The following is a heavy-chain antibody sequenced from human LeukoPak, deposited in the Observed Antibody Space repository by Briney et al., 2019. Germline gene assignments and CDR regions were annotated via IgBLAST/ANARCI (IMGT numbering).Heavy chain of an antibody. J-gene: IGHJ4*02. Sequence: PGGSLRLSCAASGFTFSNAWMNWVRQAPRKGLEWVGRIKSRGDGGTIDYAAPVKGRFTISRDDSRNTLFLQMNSLQTEDTAVYYCTSHLTAPGNYWGQGTLVTVSS. D-gene: IGHD1-20*01. V-gene: IGHV3-15*01. CDR2: IKSRGDGGTI. CDR1: GFTFSNAW. CDR3: TSHLTAPGNY.